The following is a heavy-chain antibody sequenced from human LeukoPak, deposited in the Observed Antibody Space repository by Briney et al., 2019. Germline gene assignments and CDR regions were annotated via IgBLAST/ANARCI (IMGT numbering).Heavy chain of an antibody. Sequence: SETLSLTCTVSGGSISSYYWSWLRQPPGKGLEWIGYIYYSGSTNYNPSLKSRVTISVDTSKNQFSLKLSSVIAADTAVYYCARAGSMVRGVIPDYWGQGTLVTVSS. CDR2: IYYSGST. J-gene: IGHJ4*02. D-gene: IGHD3-10*01. CDR1: GGSISSYY. CDR3: ARAGSMVRGVIPDY. V-gene: IGHV4-59*01.